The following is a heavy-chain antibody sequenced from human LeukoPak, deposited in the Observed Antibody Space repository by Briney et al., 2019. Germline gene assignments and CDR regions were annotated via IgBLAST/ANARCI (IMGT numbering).Heavy chain of an antibody. J-gene: IGHJ6*02. CDR3: ARDTAMANYYYYGMDV. CDR1: GFTFSSYW. D-gene: IGHD5-18*01. Sequence: GGSLRLSCAASGFTFSSYWMHWVRQAPGKGLVWVSRINSDGSSTSYADSVKGRFTISRDNAKNTLYLQMNSLRAEDTAAYYCARDTAMANYYYYGMDVWGQGTTVTVSS. V-gene: IGHV3-74*01. CDR2: INSDGSST.